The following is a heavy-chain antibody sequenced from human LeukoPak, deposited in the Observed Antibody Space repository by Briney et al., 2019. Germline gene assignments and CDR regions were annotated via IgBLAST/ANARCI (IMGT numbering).Heavy chain of an antibody. CDR1: KFAFSSYW. J-gene: IGHJ4*02. CDR2: IKQDGSEK. V-gene: IGHV3-7*01. D-gene: IGHD6-19*01. Sequence: GGSLRLSCAASKFAFSSYWMSWVRQAPGKGLEWVANIKQDGSEKYYVDSVKGRFTISRDNAKNSLYLQMNSLRAEDTAVYYCARDRGWYGLDYWGQGTLVTVSS. CDR3: ARDRGWYGLDY.